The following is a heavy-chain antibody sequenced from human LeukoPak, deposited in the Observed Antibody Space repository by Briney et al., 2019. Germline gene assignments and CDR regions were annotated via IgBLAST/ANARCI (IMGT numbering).Heavy chain of an antibody. V-gene: IGHV1-69*13. D-gene: IGHD2-21*02. CDR3: ARSQRAGDQWSFYY. CDR1: GGTFSSYA. J-gene: IGHJ4*02. Sequence: ASVKVSCKASGGTFSSYAISWVRQAPGQGLEWMGGIIPIFGTANYAQKFQGRVTITADESASTAYMELSSLRSEDTAVYYCARSQRAGDQWSFYYWGQGTLVTVSS. CDR2: IIPIFGTA.